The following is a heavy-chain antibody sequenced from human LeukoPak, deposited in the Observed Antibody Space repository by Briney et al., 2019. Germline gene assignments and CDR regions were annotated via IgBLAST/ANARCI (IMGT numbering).Heavy chain of an antibody. CDR1: GFTFSRYA. D-gene: IGHD3-10*01. Sequence: GGSLRLSCAASGFTFSRYAMSWVRQAPGKGLEWVSTISGSAGSTYYADSVKGRFTFSRDNSKNTLYLQINSLKAEDTAVYYCAREPYYYGSGSRFLSWFDPWGQGTLVTVSS. V-gene: IGHV3-23*01. J-gene: IGHJ5*02. CDR3: AREPYYYGSGSRFLSWFDP. CDR2: ISGSAGST.